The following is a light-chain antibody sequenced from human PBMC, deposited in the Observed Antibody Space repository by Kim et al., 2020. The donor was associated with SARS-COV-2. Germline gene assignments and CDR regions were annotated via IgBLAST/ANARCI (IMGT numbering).Light chain of an antibody. CDR2: AAS. J-gene: IGKJ4*01. CDR1: QTISTY. CDR3: QQTYNIAALT. Sequence: ASVGDRVTITCRASQTISTYLNWYQQRPGRAPKLLIYAASHLQSGVPSRFSGSGSGIDFTLTISSLQLEDFATYYCQQTYNIAALTFGGGTKVEI. V-gene: IGKV1-39*01.